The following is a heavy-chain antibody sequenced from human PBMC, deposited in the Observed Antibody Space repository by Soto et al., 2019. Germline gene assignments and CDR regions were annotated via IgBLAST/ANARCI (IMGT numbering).Heavy chain of an antibody. CDR1: GDSISTCY. CDR2: VYYSGST. V-gene: IGHV4-59*01. D-gene: IGHD2-21*01. J-gene: IGHJ4*01. CDR3: ARTRMIESWIDY. Sequence: KPSETLSLTCDVSGDSISTCYWSWIRQPPGKGLEWIGYVYYSGSTLYNPSLESRVTMSIDMSKKQVSLKLTSVIAADTAVYYCARTRMIESWIDYWGHGTLVTVSS.